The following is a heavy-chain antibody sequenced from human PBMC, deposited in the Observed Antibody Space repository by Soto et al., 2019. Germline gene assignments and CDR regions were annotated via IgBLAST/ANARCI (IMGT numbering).Heavy chain of an antibody. CDR3: AREKPTNWNDVGFDY. J-gene: IGHJ4*02. Sequence: SETLSLTCTGSGGSISSYYWSWIRQPPGKGLEWIGYIYYSGSTNYNPSLKSRVTISVDTSKNQFSLKLSSVTAADTAVYYCAREKPTNWNDVGFDYWGQGTLVTVSS. CDR2: IYYSGST. D-gene: IGHD1-1*01. V-gene: IGHV4-59*01. CDR1: GGSISSYY.